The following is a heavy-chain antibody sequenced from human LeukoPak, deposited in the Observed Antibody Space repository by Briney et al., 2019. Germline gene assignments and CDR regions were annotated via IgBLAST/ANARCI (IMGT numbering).Heavy chain of an antibody. CDR1: GGSFSGYY. Sequence: SGTLSLTCAVYGGSFSGYYWSWIRQPPGKGLEWIGEINHSGSTNYNPSLKSRVTISVDTSKNQFSLKLSSVTAADTAVYYCATLTRGYYYGSGSYNYWGQGTPVTVSS. V-gene: IGHV4-34*01. J-gene: IGHJ4*02. D-gene: IGHD3-10*01. CDR2: INHSGST. CDR3: ATLTRGYYYGSGSYNY.